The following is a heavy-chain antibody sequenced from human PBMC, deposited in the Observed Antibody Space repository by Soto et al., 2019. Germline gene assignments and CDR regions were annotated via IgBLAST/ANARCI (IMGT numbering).Heavy chain of an antibody. J-gene: IGHJ4*01. CDR3: ASALSSYGSRGDFY. Sequence: PSETLSLTCSVSGGSISSGDYYWSWLRQPPGKGLEWIGYIYYSGSTYYNPSLKSRVTISVDTSKNQFSLKLSSVTAADTAVYYCASALSSYGSRGDFYWCHGTRVSVS. V-gene: IGHV4-30-4*01. CDR2: IYYSGST. CDR1: GGSISSGDYY. D-gene: IGHD3-22*01.